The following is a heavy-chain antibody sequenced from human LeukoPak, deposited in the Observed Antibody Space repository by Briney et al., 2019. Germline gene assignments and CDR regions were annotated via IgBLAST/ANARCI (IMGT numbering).Heavy chain of an antibody. Sequence: GGSLRLSCAASGFTFSSFAMSWVRQAPGKGLEWASSISGSGGSTYYADSVKGRFSTSRDNSKNTLYLQINSLRAEDTAVFYCAKEGHDYGAYSSYYYYSYMDVWGKGTPVTVSS. CDR2: ISGSGGST. V-gene: IGHV3-23*01. CDR3: AKEGHDYGAYSSYYYYSYMDV. CDR1: GFTFSSFA. D-gene: IGHD4-23*01. J-gene: IGHJ6*03.